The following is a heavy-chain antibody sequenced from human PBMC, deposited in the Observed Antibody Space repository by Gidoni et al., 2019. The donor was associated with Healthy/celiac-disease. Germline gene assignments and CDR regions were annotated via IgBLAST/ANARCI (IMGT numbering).Heavy chain of an antibody. V-gene: IGHV4-30-2*01. J-gene: IGHJ6*03. CDR2: IYHSGST. CDR1: GGSSSSGVYS. Sequence: QLQLQESGSGLVKPSQTLSLTCAVSGGSSSSGVYSWSWFRQPPGKGLEWIGYIYHSGSTYYNPSLKSRVTISVDRSKNQFSRKLSSVTAADTAVYYCARVPTIFGRDYYMDVWGKGTTVTVSS. D-gene: IGHD3-3*01. CDR3: ARVPTIFGRDYYMDV.